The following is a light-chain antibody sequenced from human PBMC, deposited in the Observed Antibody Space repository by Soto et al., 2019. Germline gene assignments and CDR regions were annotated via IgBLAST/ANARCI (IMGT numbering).Light chain of an antibody. J-gene: IGKJ4*01. CDR3: QQYGSSPP. CDR2: GAS. V-gene: IGKV3-20*01. Sequence: EIVLTQSPATLSVSPGERATLSCRASQSVSSNLAWYQQKPGQAPRLLIYGASTRATGIPARFSGSGSGTDFTLTISRLEPEDFAVYYCQQYGSSPPFGGGTKVDIK. CDR1: QSVSSN.